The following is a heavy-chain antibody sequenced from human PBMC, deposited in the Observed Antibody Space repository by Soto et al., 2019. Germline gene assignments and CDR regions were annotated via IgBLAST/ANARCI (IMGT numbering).Heavy chain of an antibody. D-gene: IGHD1-1*01. Sequence: GGSLRLSCAASGFTFSSYWMSWVRQAPGKGLEWVANIRQDGSEKNYVDSVKGRFTISRDNAKNSVFLQMNSLRAEDTAVYYCARILQKGTTGYAFDIWGQGTMVTVSS. CDR3: ARILQKGTTGYAFDI. CDR1: GFTFSSYW. CDR2: IRQDGSEK. V-gene: IGHV3-7*01. J-gene: IGHJ3*02.